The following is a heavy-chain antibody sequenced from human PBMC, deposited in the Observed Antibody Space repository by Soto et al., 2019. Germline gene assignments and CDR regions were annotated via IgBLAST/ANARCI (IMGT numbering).Heavy chain of an antibody. CDR2: ISGLSSYI. D-gene: IGHD6-25*01. V-gene: IGHV3-21*02. CDR3: ARDPQQRLADSYYYGMDV. J-gene: IGHJ6*02. CDR1: GFTFSRYG. Sequence: EVQLVESGGGLVKPGGSLRLSCAASGFTFSRYGMNWVRQAPGKGLELVSSISGLSSYIYYADSVKGRFTVSRDNAKNSLYVQMNSLRAEETAVYYCARDPQQRLADSYYYGMDVWGQGTTVIVSS.